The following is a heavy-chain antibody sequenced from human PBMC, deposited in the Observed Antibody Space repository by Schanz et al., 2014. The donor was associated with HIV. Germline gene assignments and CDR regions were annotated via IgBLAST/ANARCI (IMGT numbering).Heavy chain of an antibody. Sequence: QLVESGGGVVEPGRYLRLSCVASGFAFDYFAMQWVRHAPGKGLEWVTGMRWNRGRIGYADSVKGRFSISRDNAKNSLYLQMNSLGVEDTALYYCAKGIMGATEYYYGMDVWGQGTTVTV. V-gene: IGHV3-9*01. D-gene: IGHD1-26*01. CDR3: AKGIMGATEYYYGMDV. J-gene: IGHJ6*02. CDR1: GFAFDYFA. CDR2: MRWNRGRI.